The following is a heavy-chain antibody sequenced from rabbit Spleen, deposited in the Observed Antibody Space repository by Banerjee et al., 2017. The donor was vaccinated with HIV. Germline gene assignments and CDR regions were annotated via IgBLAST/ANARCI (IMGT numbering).Heavy chain of an antibody. CDR1: GIDFSSYHY. V-gene: IGHV1S40*01. CDR3: ARGDAGDNGGWIYAINFFKL. CDR2: IYVGSSGNT. D-gene: IGHD4-2*01. J-gene: IGHJ4*01. Sequence: QSLEESGGDLVKPGASLTLTCTASGIDFSSYHYMCWVRQAPGKGLEWIACIYVGSSGNTYYKSWAKGRFTISKTSSTTVTLQMTSLTGADTATYFCARGDAGDNGGWIYAINFFKLWGPGTLVTIS.